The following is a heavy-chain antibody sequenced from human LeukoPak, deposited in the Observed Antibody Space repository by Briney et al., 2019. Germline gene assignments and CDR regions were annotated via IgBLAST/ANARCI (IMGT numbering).Heavy chain of an antibody. J-gene: IGHJ3*02. CDR3: AGSIAVAGTLDAFDI. CDR2: IYYSGST. V-gene: IGHV4-59*01. D-gene: IGHD6-19*01. Sequence: PSETLSLTCAVSGGSISSYYWSWIRQPPGKGLEWIGYIYYSGSTNYNPSLKSRVTISVDTSKNQFSLKLSSVTAADTAVYYCAGSIAVAGTLDAFDIWGQGTMVTVSS. CDR1: GGSISSYY.